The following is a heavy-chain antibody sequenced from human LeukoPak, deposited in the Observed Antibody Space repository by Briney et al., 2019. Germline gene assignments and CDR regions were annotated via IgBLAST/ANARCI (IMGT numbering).Heavy chain of an antibody. CDR3: ARSYYDFWSGYPTNNWFDP. J-gene: IGHJ5*02. V-gene: IGHV1-69*01. Sequence: SVKVSCKASGGTFSSYAISWVRQAPGQGLEWMGGIIPIFGTANYAQKFQGRVTITADESTSTAYMELSSLRSEDTAVYYCARSYYDFWSGYPTNNWFDPWGQGTLVTVSS. CDR1: GGTFSSYA. CDR2: IIPIFGTA. D-gene: IGHD3-3*01.